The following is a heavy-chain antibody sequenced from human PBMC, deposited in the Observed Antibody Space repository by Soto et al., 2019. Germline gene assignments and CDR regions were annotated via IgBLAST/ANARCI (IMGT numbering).Heavy chain of an antibody. CDR2: IFYSGST. V-gene: IGHV4-39*01. J-gene: IGHJ4*02. Sequence: SETLSLTCTVSGGSVSSNYYWGWIRQPPGKGLEWIRSIFYSGSTYYNPSLQSRITISVDTSKNQFSLRLSSVTAADTAVYYCARHGWFGSSALSYHFDYWGQGTLVTVSS. CDR1: GGSVSSNYY. CDR3: ARHGWFGSSALSYHFDY. D-gene: IGHD2-15*01.